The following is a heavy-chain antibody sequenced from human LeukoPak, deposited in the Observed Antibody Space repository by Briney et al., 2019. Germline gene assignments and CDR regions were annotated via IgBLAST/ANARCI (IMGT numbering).Heavy chain of an antibody. CDR3: VRDVYQVPEGTFDY. J-gene: IGHJ4*02. D-gene: IGHD2-2*01. CDR1: GFAFSRYS. V-gene: IGHV3-48*04. Sequence: GGSLRLSCAASGFAFSRYSMNLVRQIPGKGLEWISYISSVSRVIYYADSVKGRFSISRDNAKNSLSLQMSSLRPDDTALYFCVRDVYQVPEGTFDYWGQGTPVTVSS. CDR2: ISSVSRVI.